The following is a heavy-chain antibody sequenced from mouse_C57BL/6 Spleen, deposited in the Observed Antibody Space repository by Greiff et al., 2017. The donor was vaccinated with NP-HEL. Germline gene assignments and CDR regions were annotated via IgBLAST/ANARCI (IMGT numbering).Heavy chain of an antibody. CDR1: GYTFTEYT. Sequence: VQLQQSGAELVKPGASVKLSCKASGYTFTEYTIHWVKQRSGQGLEWIGWFYPGSGSIKYNEKFKDKATLTADKSSSTVYMELSRLTSEDSAVYFCARHEDQYYYGSSYRYFDVWGTGTTVTVSS. V-gene: IGHV1-62-2*01. CDR2: FYPGSGSI. J-gene: IGHJ1*03. CDR3: ARHEDQYYYGSSYRYFDV. D-gene: IGHD1-1*01.